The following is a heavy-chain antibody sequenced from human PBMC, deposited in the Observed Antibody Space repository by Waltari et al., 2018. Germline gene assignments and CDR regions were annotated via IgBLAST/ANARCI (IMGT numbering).Heavy chain of an antibody. CDR1: GFPFSSYA. V-gene: IGHV3-23*04. J-gene: IGHJ4*02. CDR2: ISGSGGST. D-gene: IGHD6-19*01. Sequence: EVQLVESGGGLVQPGGSLRLPCAASGFPFSSYAMSWVRQAPGKGLEWVSAISGSGGSTYYADSVKGRFTISRENSKNTLYLQMNSLRAEDTAVYYCAKDIAVAGTGNYFDYWGQGTLVTVSS. CDR3: AKDIAVAGTGNYFDY.